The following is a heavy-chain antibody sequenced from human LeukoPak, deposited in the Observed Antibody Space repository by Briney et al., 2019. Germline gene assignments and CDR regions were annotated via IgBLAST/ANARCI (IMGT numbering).Heavy chain of an antibody. D-gene: IGHD2-21*02. CDR3: ARDLPDCGGDCLTNAFDI. Sequence: ALVKVSCKASGYTSTSYYMHWVRQAPGQGLEWMGIINPSGGSTSYAQKFQGRVTMTRDTSTSTVYMELSSLRSEDTAVYYCARDLPDCGGDCLTNAFDIWGQGTMVTVSS. CDR1: GYTSTSYY. J-gene: IGHJ3*02. V-gene: IGHV1-46*01. CDR2: INPSGGST.